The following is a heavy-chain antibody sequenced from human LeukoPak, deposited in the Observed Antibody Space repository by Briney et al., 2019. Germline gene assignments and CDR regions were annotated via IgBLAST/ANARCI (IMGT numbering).Heavy chain of an antibody. CDR3: TREGNGEWGSAN. V-gene: IGHV4-39*07. D-gene: IGHD3-10*01. Sequence: SGTLSLTCTVSGASINSHSHYWGWIRQPPGMGLEWIGSIYYSGSAYYNPSLKSRVTISVDTSKNQFSLKLTSVTAADTAVYYCTREGNGEWGSANWGQGTLVTVSS. CDR2: IYYSGSA. J-gene: IGHJ4*02. CDR1: GASINSHSHY.